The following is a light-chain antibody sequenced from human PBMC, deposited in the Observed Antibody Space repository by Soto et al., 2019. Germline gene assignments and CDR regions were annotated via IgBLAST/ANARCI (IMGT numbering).Light chain of an antibody. Sequence: IVMTQTPLSLSVTPGQPASISCKSSQSLLQSDGNTYLYWYLQKPGQPPQLLIYAVSNRFSGVTGRVNCSRFRTDFTMEISRVEAGDAGVYYCIQSIQLPRTFGQGAKVEIK. CDR1: QSLLQSDGNTY. V-gene: IGKV2D-29*01. CDR3: IQSIQLPRT. CDR2: AVS. J-gene: IGKJ1*01.